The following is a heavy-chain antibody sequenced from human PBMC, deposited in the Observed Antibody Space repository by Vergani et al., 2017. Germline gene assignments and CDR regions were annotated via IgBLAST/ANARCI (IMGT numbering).Heavy chain of an antibody. V-gene: IGHV4-39*01. J-gene: IGHJ4*02. D-gene: IGHD6-19*01. CDR3: ARSYSSGAVADY. CDR2: IYYSGST. Sequence: QLQLQESGPGLVKPSETLSLTCTVSGGSISSSSYYWGWIRQPPGKGLEWIGSIYYSGSTYYNPSLKSRVTISVDTSKNQFSLKLSSVTAADTAVYYCARSYSSGAVADYWGQGTLVTVSS. CDR1: GGSISSSSYY.